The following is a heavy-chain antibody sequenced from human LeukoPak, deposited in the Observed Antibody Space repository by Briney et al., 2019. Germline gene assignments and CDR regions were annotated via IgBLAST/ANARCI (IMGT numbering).Heavy chain of an antibody. CDR3: VRRNYVAFDI. Sequence: GGSLRPSCAVSGFIFSDQYMDWVRQAPGKGLEWVGRTQNKANSYTMDYAASVRGRFTISRDDSKNSLSLQMNSLKTEDTAVYYCVRRNYVAFDIWGQGAMVIVSS. D-gene: IGHD1-7*01. V-gene: IGHV3-72*01. J-gene: IGHJ3*02. CDR1: GFIFSDQY. CDR2: TQNKANSYTM.